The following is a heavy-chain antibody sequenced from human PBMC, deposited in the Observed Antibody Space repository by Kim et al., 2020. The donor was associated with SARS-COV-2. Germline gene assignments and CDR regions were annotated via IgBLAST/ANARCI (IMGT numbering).Heavy chain of an antibody. Sequence: GGSLRLSCAASGFTFDDYAMHWVRQAPGKGLEWVSLISGDGGSTYYADSVKGRFTISRDNSKNSLYLQMNSLRTEDTALYYCAKDMDSAAMLYYYYYGMDVWGQGTTVTVSS. D-gene: IGHD2-2*01. CDR2: ISGDGGST. V-gene: IGHV3-43*02. J-gene: IGHJ6*02. CDR3: AKDMDSAAMLYYYYYGMDV. CDR1: GFTFDDYA.